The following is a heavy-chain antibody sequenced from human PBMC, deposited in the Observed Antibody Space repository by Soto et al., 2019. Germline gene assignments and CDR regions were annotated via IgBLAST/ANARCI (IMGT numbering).Heavy chain of an antibody. V-gene: IGHV1-3*01. Sequence: ASVKVSCKASGYTSTNYAMYWVRQAPGQRLEWMGWINAGNGNTKYSQKFQDRVTITRDTSASTAYMELSSLRSEDTAVYYCARVLGVAKGDYWGQGTLVTVS. J-gene: IGHJ4*02. D-gene: IGHD3-3*01. CDR2: INAGNGNT. CDR1: GYTSTNYA. CDR3: ARVLGVAKGDY.